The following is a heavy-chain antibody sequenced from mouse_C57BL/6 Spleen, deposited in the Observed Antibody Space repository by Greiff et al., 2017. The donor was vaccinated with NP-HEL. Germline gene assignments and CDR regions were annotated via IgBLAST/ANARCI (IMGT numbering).Heavy chain of an antibody. J-gene: IGHJ3*01. CDR1: GYTFTSYW. V-gene: IGHV1-52*01. D-gene: IGHD3-2*02. CDR2: IDPSDSET. Sequence: VQLQQPGAELVRPGSSVKLSCKASGYTFTSYWMHWVKQRPIQGLEWIGNIDPSDSETHYNQKFKDKATLTVDKSSSTAYMQLSSLTSEDSAVYYCAREGAAQATAWFAYWGQGTLVTVSA. CDR3: AREGAAQATAWFAY.